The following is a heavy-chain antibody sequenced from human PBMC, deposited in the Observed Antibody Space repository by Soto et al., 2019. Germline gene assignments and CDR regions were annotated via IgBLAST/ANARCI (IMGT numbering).Heavy chain of an antibody. CDR1: GYSFTSYW. D-gene: IGHD2-21*02. CDR2: LYPGDSDT. CDR3: ARRGGDYNWFDP. Sequence: GESLKISCKGSGYSFTSYWIGWGRQMPGKGLEWMGTLYPGDSDTRYSPSFQGQVTIPTNKSISTAYLQWRSLKASDNAMYYWARRGGDYNWFDPWGQGTLVTVSS. J-gene: IGHJ5*02. V-gene: IGHV5-51*01.